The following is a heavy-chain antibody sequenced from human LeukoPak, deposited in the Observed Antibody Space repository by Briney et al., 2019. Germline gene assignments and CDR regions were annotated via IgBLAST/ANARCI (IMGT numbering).Heavy chain of an antibody. J-gene: IGHJ6*02. Sequence: ASVKVSCKASGYTFTSHAMHWVRQAPGQRLEWMGWINAGNGNTKYSQKFQGRVTITRDTSASTAYMELSSLRSEDTAVYYCAREDMTTVINAGMDVWGQGTTVTVSS. D-gene: IGHD4-23*01. CDR2: INAGNGNT. CDR1: GYTFTSHA. CDR3: AREDMTTVINAGMDV. V-gene: IGHV1-3*01.